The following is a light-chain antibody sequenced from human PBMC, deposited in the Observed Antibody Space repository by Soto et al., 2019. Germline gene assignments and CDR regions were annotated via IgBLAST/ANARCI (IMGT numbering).Light chain of an antibody. V-gene: IGKV3-20*01. J-gene: IGKJ1*01. CDR3: QQYGSSGT. Sequence: EIVLTQSPGTLSLSPGERATLSCMASQSVSNNYLAWYQQKPAQAPRLLIYGASNRATGIPDRFSGSGSGTDFTLTISRLEPEDFAVYYCQQYGSSGTFGQGTKVDIK. CDR1: QSVSNNY. CDR2: GAS.